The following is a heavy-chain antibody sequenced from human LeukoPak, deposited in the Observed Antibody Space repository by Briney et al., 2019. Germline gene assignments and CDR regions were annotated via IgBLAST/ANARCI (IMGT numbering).Heavy chain of an antibody. J-gene: IGHJ4*02. Sequence: PGGSLRLSCAASGFTFSSYSMNWVRQAPGNGLEWISYMTSSSDMIYYADSVKGRFTVSRDNAKSSLYLQMNSLRAEDTAVYYCARASSGSRDYWGQGTRVTVSS. D-gene: IGHD3-22*01. CDR2: MTSSSDMI. CDR1: GFTFSSYS. V-gene: IGHV3-48*04. CDR3: ARASSGSRDY.